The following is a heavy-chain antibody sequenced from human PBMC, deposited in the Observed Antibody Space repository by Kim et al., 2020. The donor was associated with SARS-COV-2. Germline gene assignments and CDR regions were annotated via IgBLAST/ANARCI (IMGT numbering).Heavy chain of an antibody. V-gene: IGHV3-9*01. Sequence: ADSMKGRFPISRDNPKNSLYLQMNRPRAEDTAFYYCAKGYDILTEDYFDYWGQGTLVTVSS. J-gene: IGHJ4*02. CDR3: AKGYDILTEDYFDY. D-gene: IGHD3-9*01.